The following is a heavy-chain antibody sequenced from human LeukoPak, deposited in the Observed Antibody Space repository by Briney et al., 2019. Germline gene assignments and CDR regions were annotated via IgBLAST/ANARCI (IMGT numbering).Heavy chain of an antibody. Sequence: GGSLRLSCAASGFTVSSNYMSWVRQAPGKGLEWVSVIYSGGSTYYADSVKGRFTISRDNSKNTLYLQMNSLRAEDTVLYYCARVGLHTGIHYFDYWGQGTLVTVSS. J-gene: IGHJ4*02. V-gene: IGHV3-53*01. D-gene: IGHD1-14*01. CDR1: GFTVSSNY. CDR2: IYSGGST. CDR3: ARVGLHTGIHYFDY.